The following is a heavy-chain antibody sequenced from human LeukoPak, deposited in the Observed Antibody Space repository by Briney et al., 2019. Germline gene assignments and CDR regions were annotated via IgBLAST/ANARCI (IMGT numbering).Heavy chain of an antibody. Sequence: KPGGSLRLSCAASGFTFSSYSMNWVRQAPGKGLEWVPSISSSSSYIYYADSVKGRFTISRDNAKNSLYLQMNSLRAEDTAVYYCARGRHCSGGSCLIDYWGQGTLVTVSS. CDR2: ISSSSSYI. CDR3: ARGRHCSGGSCLIDY. V-gene: IGHV3-21*01. CDR1: GFTFSSYS. J-gene: IGHJ4*02. D-gene: IGHD2-15*01.